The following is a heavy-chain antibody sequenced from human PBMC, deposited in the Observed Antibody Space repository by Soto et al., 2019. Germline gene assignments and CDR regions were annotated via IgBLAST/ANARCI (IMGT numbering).Heavy chain of an antibody. CDR2: TYYRSKWYN. CDR3: AREAAAGNNWFDP. V-gene: IGHV6-1*01. Sequence: SQTLSLTCAISGDRVSSNSAAWNWIRPSPSRGLEWLGRTYYRSKWYNDYAVSVKSRITINPDTSKNQFSLQLNSVTPEDTAVYYCAREAAAGNNWFDPWGQGTLVTVSS. J-gene: IGHJ5*02. CDR1: GDRVSSNSAA. D-gene: IGHD6-13*01.